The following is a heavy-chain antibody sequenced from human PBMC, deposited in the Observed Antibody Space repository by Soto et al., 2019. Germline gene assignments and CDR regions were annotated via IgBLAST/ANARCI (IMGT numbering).Heavy chain of an antibody. CDR1: GYTFTSYY. J-gene: IGHJ3*02. D-gene: IGHD3-22*01. V-gene: IGHV1-46*01. Sequence: ASVKVSCKASGYTFTSYYMHWVRQAPGQGLEWMGIINPSGGSTSYAQKFQGRVTMTTDTSTSTAYMELRSLRSDDTAVYYCARDRITMIVVVIEDAFDIWGQGTMVTVS. CDR3: ARDRITMIVVVIEDAFDI. CDR2: INPSGGST.